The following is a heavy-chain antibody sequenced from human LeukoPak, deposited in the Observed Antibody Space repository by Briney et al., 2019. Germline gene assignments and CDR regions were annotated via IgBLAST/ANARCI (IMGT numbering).Heavy chain of an antibody. V-gene: IGHV1-18*01. CDR1: GGTFSSYA. Sequence: GASVKVSCKASGGTFSSYAISWVRQAPGQGLEWMGWISAYNGNTNYAQKLQGRVTMTTDTSTSTAYMELRSLRSDDTAVYYCAREAPALGYCSSTSCYLYFDYWGQGTLVTVSS. J-gene: IGHJ4*02. CDR3: AREAPALGYCSSTSCYLYFDY. D-gene: IGHD2-2*01. CDR2: ISAYNGNT.